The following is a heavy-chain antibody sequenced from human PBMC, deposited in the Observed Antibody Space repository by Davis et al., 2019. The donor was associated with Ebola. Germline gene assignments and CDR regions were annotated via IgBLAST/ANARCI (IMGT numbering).Heavy chain of an antibody. Sequence: SETLSLTCTVSGGSISSYYWNWIRQPPGKGLEWIGEISHSGSTNYNPSLKSRVTISVDTSKNQFSLRLSSVAAADTAVYYCARVVFVAGATPTWYFDLWGRGTLVTVSP. CDR3: ARVVFVAGATPTWYFDL. CDR1: GGSISSYY. CDR2: ISHSGST. V-gene: IGHV4-34*01. J-gene: IGHJ2*01. D-gene: IGHD2-15*01.